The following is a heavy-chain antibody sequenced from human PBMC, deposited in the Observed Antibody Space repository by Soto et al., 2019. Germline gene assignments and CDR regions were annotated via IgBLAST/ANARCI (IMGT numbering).Heavy chain of an antibody. CDR1: GFTFSSYA. V-gene: IGHV3-23*01. J-gene: IGHJ4*02. CDR2: ISGSGGST. CDR3: AKRESRYYDSSPEDY. D-gene: IGHD3-22*01. Sequence: EVQLLESGGGLVQPGGSLRLSCAASGFTFSSYAMSWVRQAPGKGLGWVSAISGSGGSTYYADSVKGRFTISRDNSKNTLYLQMNSLRAEDTAVYYCAKRESRYYDSSPEDYWGQGTLVTVSS.